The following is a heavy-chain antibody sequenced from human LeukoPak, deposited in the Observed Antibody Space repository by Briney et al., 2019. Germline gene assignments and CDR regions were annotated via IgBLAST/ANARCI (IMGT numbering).Heavy chain of an antibody. D-gene: IGHD5-18*01. Sequence: GGSLRLSCAASAFTFSKYAMSWVRQAPGKGLDWVSSINARGANSWYADSVKGRFTISRDNSKNTLYLQMNSLRAEDTAVYYCARVPGYSYGLGMDVWGQGTTVTVSS. CDR3: ARVPGYSYGLGMDV. J-gene: IGHJ6*02. CDR2: INARGANS. CDR1: AFTFSKYA. V-gene: IGHV3-23*01.